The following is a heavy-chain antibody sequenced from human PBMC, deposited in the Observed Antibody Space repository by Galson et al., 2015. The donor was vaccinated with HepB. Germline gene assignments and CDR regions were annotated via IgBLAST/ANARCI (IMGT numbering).Heavy chain of an antibody. CDR3: ATDSNVDTAMVTYLWYYGMDV. CDR1: GYTLTELS. CDR2: LDPEDGET. J-gene: IGHJ6*02. D-gene: IGHD5-18*01. Sequence: SVKVSCKVSGYTLTELSMHWVRQAPGKGLEWMGGLDPEDGETIYAQKFQGRVTMTEDTSTDTAYMEPSSLRSEDTAVYYCATDSNVDTAMVTYLWYYGMDVWGQGTTVTVSS. V-gene: IGHV1-24*01.